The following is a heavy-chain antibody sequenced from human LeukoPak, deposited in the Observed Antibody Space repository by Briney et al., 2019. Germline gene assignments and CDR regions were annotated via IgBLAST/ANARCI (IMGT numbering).Heavy chain of an antibody. D-gene: IGHD3-22*01. CDR2: MNPNSGNT. CDR3: ARGLRGSSGKEYFDY. J-gene: IGHJ4*02. Sequence: ASVKVSCKASGYTFTSYDINWVRQATGQGLEWLGWMNPNSGNTGYAQKFQGRVTMTRNTSISTAYMELSSLRSEDTAMYYCARGLRGSSGKEYFDYWGQGTLVTVSS. V-gene: IGHV1-8*01. CDR1: GYTFTSYD.